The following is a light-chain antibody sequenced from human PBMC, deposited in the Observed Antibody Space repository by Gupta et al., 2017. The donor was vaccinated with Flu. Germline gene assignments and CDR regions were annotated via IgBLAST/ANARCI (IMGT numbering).Light chain of an antibody. V-gene: IGLV2-23*02. J-gene: IGLJ3*02. CDR1: SSDVGSFDL. Sequence: SISISCTGTSSDVGSFDLVSWYQQHPGKTPKLLIYEVNQRPSGVSTRFSGSTSGNTASLTISGLQPEDDCDYYCSAYAGSHILLFGGGTKLTVL. CDR3: SAYAGSHILL. CDR2: EVN.